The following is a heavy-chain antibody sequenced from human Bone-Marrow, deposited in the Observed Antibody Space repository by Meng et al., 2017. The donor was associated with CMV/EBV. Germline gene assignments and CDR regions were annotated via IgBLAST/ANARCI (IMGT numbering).Heavy chain of an antibody. Sequence: GGSLRLSCVASGFTFSDYSMSWVRQAPGRGLEWVGFIRSKAYGGTTEYAASVKGRFTISRDDSKSIAYLQMNSLKTEDTAVYYCTSHGFGQNWGQGTRVTVSS. CDR3: TSHGFGQN. CDR2: IRSKAYGGTT. J-gene: IGHJ4*02. CDR1: GFTFSDYS. D-gene: IGHD3-10*01. V-gene: IGHV3-49*04.